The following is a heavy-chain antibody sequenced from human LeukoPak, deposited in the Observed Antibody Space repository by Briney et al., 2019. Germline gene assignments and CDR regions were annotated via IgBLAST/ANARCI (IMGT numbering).Heavy chain of an antibody. V-gene: IGHV4-59*08. D-gene: IGHD2-2*01. CDR2: IYYSGST. CDR3: ARLEPAAPPYYYYGMDV. J-gene: IGHJ6*02. Sequence: SETLSLTCTVSGGSISSYYWSWIRQPPGKGLEWIGYIYYSGSTNYNPSLKSRVTISVDTSKNQFSLKLSSVTAADTAVYYCARLEPAAPPYYYYGMDVWGQGTTVTVSS. CDR1: GGSISSYY.